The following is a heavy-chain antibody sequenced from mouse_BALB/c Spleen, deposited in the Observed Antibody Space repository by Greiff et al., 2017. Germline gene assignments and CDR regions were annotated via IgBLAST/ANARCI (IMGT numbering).Heavy chain of an antibody. CDR3: VRGDYGNYGAMDY. D-gene: IGHD2-1*01. Sequence: EVQLVESGGGLVQPGGSLKLSCAASGFTFSSYGMSWVRQTPDKRLELVATINSNGGSTYYPDSVKGRFTISRDNAKNTLYLQMSSLKSEDTAMYYCVRGDYGNYGAMDYWGQGTSVTVSS. V-gene: IGHV5-6-3*01. J-gene: IGHJ4*01. CDR1: GFTFSSYG. CDR2: INSNGGST.